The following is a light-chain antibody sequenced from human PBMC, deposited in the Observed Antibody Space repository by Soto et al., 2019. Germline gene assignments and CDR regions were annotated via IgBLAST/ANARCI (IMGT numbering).Light chain of an antibody. V-gene: IGLV1-44*01. CDR3: SVWDDSLKGWV. Sequence: QLVLTQPPSASGTPGQRVTISCCGSNFNIGSHTVNWYQQLPGTAPKLLMHNNNQRPSGVPDRFSGSKSGTSASLAISGLQSEDEADYSCSVWDDSLKGWVFGGGTQLTVL. J-gene: IGLJ3*02. CDR2: NNN. CDR1: NFNIGSHT.